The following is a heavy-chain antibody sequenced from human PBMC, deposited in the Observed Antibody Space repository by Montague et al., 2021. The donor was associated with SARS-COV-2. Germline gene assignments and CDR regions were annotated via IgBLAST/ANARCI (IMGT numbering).Heavy chain of an antibody. CDR1: GGSISSYY. CDR2: VYYGGST. V-gene: IGHV4-59*01. J-gene: IGHJ6*02. D-gene: IGHD3-3*01. CDR3: ARGVSYYDFWSGYDYGMDV. Sequence: SETLSLTCTVSGGSISSYYWSWIRQPPGKGLEWIGYVYYGGSTNYNPSLKSRVTISVDTSKNQFSLKLSSVTAADTAVYYCARGVSYYDFWSGYDYGMDVWGQGTTVTVSS.